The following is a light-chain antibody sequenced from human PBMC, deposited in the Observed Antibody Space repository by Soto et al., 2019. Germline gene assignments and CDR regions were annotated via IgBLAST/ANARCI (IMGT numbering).Light chain of an antibody. CDR3: QQYENSPIT. CDR1: QSLSSNF. V-gene: IGKV3-20*01. J-gene: IGKJ5*01. CDR2: GAS. Sequence: EIVLTQSPGLLSLSPGERDSLSCGASQSLSSNFLARYQQKPGQAPRLLIYGASSRATAIPDRFSGTGSETDFTLTINRLEPEDFAVYYWQQYENSPITVGQGTRLEIK.